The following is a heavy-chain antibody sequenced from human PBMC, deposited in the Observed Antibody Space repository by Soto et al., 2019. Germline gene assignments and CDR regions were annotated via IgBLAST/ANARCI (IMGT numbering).Heavy chain of an antibody. CDR1: GGSISSYY. CDR2: IYYSGST. J-gene: IGHJ4*02. V-gene: IGHV4-59*01. Sequence: PSETLSLTCTVSGGSISSYYWSWIRQPPGKGLEWIGYIYYSGSTNYNPSLKSRVTISVDTSKNQFSLKLSSVTAADTAVYYCARVRTSGWNDFDYWGQGTLVTVSS. D-gene: IGHD6-19*01. CDR3: ARVRTSGWNDFDY.